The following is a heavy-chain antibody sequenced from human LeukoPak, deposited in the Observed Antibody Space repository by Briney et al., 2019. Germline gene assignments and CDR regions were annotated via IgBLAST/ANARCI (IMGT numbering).Heavy chain of an antibody. CDR2: IRYDGSNK. CDR3: ARPLGTYSSAWNY. J-gene: IGHJ4*02. D-gene: IGHD6-6*01. CDR1: GFTFSSYG. V-gene: IGHV3-30*02. Sequence: GGSLRLSCAASGFTFSSYGMHWVRQAPGKGLEWVSFIRYDGSNKYYADSVKGRFTISRDNSKNTLYLQMNSLRAEDTAVYYCARPLGTYSSAWNYWGQGTLVTVSS.